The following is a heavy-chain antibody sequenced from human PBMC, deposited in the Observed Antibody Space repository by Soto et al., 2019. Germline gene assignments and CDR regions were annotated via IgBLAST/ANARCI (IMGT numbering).Heavy chain of an antibody. Sequence: SETLSLTCAVSGGSISSGGYSWSWIRQPPGKGLEWIGYIYHSGSTYYNPSLKSRVTISVDRSKNQFSLKLSSVTAADTAVYYCARARMVYDSSGYYHNDAFDIWGQGTMVTVS. V-gene: IGHV4-30-2*01. CDR2: IYHSGST. CDR3: ARARMVYDSSGYYHNDAFDI. CDR1: GGSISSGGYS. J-gene: IGHJ3*02. D-gene: IGHD3-22*01.